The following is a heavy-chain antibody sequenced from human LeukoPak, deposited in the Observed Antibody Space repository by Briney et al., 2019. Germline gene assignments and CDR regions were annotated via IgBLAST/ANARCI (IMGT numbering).Heavy chain of an antibody. Sequence: ASVKVSCKASGGTFSSYAISWVRQAPGQGLEWMGGITPMFGTAKYAQKFQGRVTITADESTSTAYMELSSLRSEDTAVYYCASPYYYGSGSLIAVDDYWGQGTLVTVSS. J-gene: IGHJ4*02. CDR2: ITPMFGTA. D-gene: IGHD3-10*01. CDR1: GGTFSSYA. CDR3: ASPYYYGSGSLIAVDDY. V-gene: IGHV1-69*13.